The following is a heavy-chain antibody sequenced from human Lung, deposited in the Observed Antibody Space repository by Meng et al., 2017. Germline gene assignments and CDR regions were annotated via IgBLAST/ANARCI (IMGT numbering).Heavy chain of an antibody. J-gene: IGHJ4*02. CDR3: ARGPTTMAHDFDY. CDR2: INHSGST. D-gene: IGHD4-11*01. Sequence: QVDLHQCGPGLFKPSETLSLTCVVSGGSFSDYYWSWIRQPPGKGLEWIGEINHSGSTNYNPSLESRATISVDTSQNNLSLKLSSVTAADSAVYYCARGPTTMAHDFDYWGQGTLVTVSS. CDR1: GGSFSDYY. V-gene: IGHV4-34*01.